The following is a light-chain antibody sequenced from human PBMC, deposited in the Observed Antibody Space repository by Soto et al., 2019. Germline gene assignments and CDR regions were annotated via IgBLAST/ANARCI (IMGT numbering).Light chain of an antibody. Sequence: DIRLTQSPPSLSASVGDRVTISCRASQSISTYLMWYQQKPGKAPNLLIYGASGLQNGVPSRFTGSGSGTEFSLTISGXQPEDSGTYYCQQSSITPRSFGQGTKVDIK. J-gene: IGKJ1*01. CDR2: GAS. CDR3: QQSSITPRS. V-gene: IGKV1-39*01. CDR1: QSISTY.